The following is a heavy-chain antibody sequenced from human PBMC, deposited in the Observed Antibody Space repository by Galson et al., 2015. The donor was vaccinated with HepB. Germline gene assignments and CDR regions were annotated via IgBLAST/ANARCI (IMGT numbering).Heavy chain of an antibody. CDR2: ISGSGGST. J-gene: IGHJ4*02. Sequence: SLRLSCAASGFTFSSYAMSWVRQAPGKGLEWVSAISGSGGSTYYADSVKGRFTISRDNSKNTLYLQMNSLRAEDTAVYYCAGVAYSSSWYRDYWGQGTLVTVSS. V-gene: IGHV3-23*01. CDR3: AGVAYSSSWYRDY. CDR1: GFTFSSYA. D-gene: IGHD6-13*01.